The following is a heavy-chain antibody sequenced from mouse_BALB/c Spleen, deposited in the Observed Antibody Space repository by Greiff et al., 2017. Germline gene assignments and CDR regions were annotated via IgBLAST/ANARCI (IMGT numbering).Heavy chain of an antibody. CDR3: ARGDYGIHYYAMDY. D-gene: IGHD1-2*01. CDR2: IWSGGST. Sequence: VKLVESGPGLVQPSQSLSITCTVSGFSLTSYGVHWVRQSPGKGLEWLGVIWSGGSTDYNAAFISRLSISKDNSKSQVFFKMNSLQANDTAIYYCARGDYGIHYYAMDYWGQGTSVTVSS. J-gene: IGHJ4*01. CDR1: GFSLTSYG. V-gene: IGHV2-2*02.